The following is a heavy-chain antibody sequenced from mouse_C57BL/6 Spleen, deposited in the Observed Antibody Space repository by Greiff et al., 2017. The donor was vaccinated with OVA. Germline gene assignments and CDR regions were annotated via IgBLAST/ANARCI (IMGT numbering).Heavy chain of an antibody. CDR2: LYPGDGDS. CDR1: GYAFSSYW. V-gene: IGHV1-80*01. D-gene: IGHD1-1*01. CDR3: ARRLNYYGSSLFAY. Sequence: VQLQQSGAELVKPGASVKISCKASGYAFSSYWMNWVKQRPGKGLEWIGQLYPGDGDSNYNGKFKGKATLTADKSSSTAYMQLSSLTSEDSAVYFCARRLNYYGSSLFAYWGQGTLVTVSA. J-gene: IGHJ3*01.